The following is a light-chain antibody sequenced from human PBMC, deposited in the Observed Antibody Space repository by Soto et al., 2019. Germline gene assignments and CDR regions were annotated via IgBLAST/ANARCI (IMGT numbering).Light chain of an antibody. CDR1: QSVSSNY. J-gene: IGKJ4*01. Sequence: EIVLTQSPGTLSLSPGERATLSCRASQSVSSNYLAWYQQKPGQAPRLLIYGASSRATGIPDRFSGSGSATDFTLTISRPEPEDFAVYYCQQYGTSPPLTFGGGTKVEIK. V-gene: IGKV3-20*01. CDR2: GAS. CDR3: QQYGTSPPLT.